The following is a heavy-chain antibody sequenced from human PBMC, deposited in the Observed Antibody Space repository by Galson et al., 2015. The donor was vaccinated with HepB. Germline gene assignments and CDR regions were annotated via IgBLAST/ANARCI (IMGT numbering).Heavy chain of an antibody. V-gene: IGHV3-33*01. CDR1: GFTFSGFG. Sequence: SLRLSCAASGFTFSGFGMHWVRQAPGKGLQWVALIWANGSKQHYADSVKGRFTISRDNSENTLFLQMNSLRAEASAVYYCVREVASGWYYFDYWGQGTLVTVSS. CDR3: VREVASGWYYFDY. J-gene: IGHJ4*02. D-gene: IGHD6-19*01. CDR2: IWANGSKQ.